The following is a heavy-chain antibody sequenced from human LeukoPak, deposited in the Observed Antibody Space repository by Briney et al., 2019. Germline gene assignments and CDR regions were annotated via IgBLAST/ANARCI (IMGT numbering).Heavy chain of an antibody. D-gene: IGHD4-17*01. Sequence: GGSLRLSCAASGFTFSNYWMSWVRQAPGKGLEWVANIKQDGSEKYYVDSVKGRFTISRDNAKNSLYLQMNSLRAEDTAVYYCARGLYGDYYYYGMDVWGQGTTVTVSS. CDR3: ARGLYGDYYYYGMDV. J-gene: IGHJ6*02. CDR1: GFTFSNYW. V-gene: IGHV3-7*04. CDR2: IKQDGSEK.